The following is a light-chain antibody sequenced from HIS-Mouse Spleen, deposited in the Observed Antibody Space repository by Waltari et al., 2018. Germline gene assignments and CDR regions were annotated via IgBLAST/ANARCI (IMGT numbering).Light chain of an antibody. J-gene: IGKJ1*01. CDR1: QSISSW. CDR3: QQYNSYLWT. V-gene: IGKV1-5*03. Sequence: DIQMTQSPSTLSASVGDRVTITCRASQSISSWLAWYQQKPGKAPKHLIYKASSLESGVPSRFSGSGSGTEFTLTISSLQPDDFATYYCQQYNSYLWTFGQGTKVEIK. CDR2: KAS.